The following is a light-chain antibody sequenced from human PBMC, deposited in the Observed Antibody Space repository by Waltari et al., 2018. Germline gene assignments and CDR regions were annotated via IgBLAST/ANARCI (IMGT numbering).Light chain of an antibody. V-gene: IGLV2-8*01. J-gene: IGLJ2*01. CDR3: SSYAGNNNLV. CDR2: EVI. CDR1: SSDVGASNY. Sequence: QSALTQPPSASGSPGQSVTISCTGTSSDVGASNYLSRYQQHPGKAPKLMIYEVIKRPSGVPDRFSGSKSCNTASLTVSGLQAEDEADYYCSSYAGNNNLVFGGGTKLTVL.